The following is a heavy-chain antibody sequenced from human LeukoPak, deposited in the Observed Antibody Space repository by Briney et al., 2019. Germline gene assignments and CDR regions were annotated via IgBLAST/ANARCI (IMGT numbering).Heavy chain of an antibody. CDR2: IYYSGST. Sequence: SETLSLTCTVSGGSISSYYWSWIRQPPGKGLEWIGYIYYSGSTNYNPSLKSRVTISVDTSKNQFSLKLNSVTAADTAVYYCARRRAGTVLDYWGQGTLVTVSS. J-gene: IGHJ4*02. D-gene: IGHD6-19*01. CDR1: GGSISSYY. CDR3: ARRRAGTVLDY. V-gene: IGHV4-59*01.